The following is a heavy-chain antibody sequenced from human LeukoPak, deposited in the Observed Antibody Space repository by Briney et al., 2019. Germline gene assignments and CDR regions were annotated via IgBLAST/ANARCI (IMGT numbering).Heavy chain of an antibody. D-gene: IGHD3-3*01. CDR3: ARTYYDFWSGYYGSYFDY. J-gene: IGHJ4*02. Sequence: ASVKVSCKASGYTFTSYDINWVRQATGQGFEWMGWMNPNSGNTGYAQKFQGRVTMTRNTSISTAYMELSSLRSEDTAVYYCARTYYDFWSGYYGSYFDYWGQGTLVTVSS. CDR2: MNPNSGNT. V-gene: IGHV1-8*01. CDR1: GYTFTSYD.